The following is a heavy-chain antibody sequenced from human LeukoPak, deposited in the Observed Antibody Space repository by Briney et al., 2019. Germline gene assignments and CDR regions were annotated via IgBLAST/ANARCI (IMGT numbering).Heavy chain of an antibody. V-gene: IGHV3-11*01. CDR1: GFTFSDYY. CDR3: ASMGYYDFWSGNWFDP. Sequence: GGSLRLSCAASGFTFSDYYMSWIRQAPGKGLEWVSYISSSGSTIYYADSVKGRFTISRDNAKNSLYLQMNSLRAEDTAVYYCASMGYYDFWSGNWFDPWGQGTLVTVSS. J-gene: IGHJ5*02. D-gene: IGHD3-3*01. CDR2: ISSSGSTI.